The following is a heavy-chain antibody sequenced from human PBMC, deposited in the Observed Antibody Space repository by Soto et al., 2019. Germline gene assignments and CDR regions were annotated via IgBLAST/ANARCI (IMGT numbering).Heavy chain of an antibody. CDR1: GFTFSSSA. CDR2: ISGNGDTT. V-gene: IGHV3-23*01. D-gene: IGHD5-12*01. J-gene: IGHJ1*01. Sequence: EVQLLESGGGLVQPGGSLRLSCAASGFTFSSSAMSWVRPAPGKGLDWVSAISGNGDTTYYADSVKGRFTISRDISKNTLYLQMNSLRAEDTAVYYCAKIRGYDLGSTTFQHWGQGTLVTVSS. CDR3: AKIRGYDLGSTTFQH.